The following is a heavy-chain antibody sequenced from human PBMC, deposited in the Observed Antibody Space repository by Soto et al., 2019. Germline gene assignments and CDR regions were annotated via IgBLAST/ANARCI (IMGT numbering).Heavy chain of an antibody. D-gene: IGHD3-3*01. CDR1: GGSISSSSYY. V-gene: IGHV4-39*01. Sequence: SETLSLTCTVSGGSISSSSYYWGWIRQPPGKGLEWIGSIYYSGSTYYNPSLKSRVTISVDTSKNQFSLKLSSVTAADTAVYYCARISRSNNYDCGSGYYNAYYYYYGMDVWGQGTTVT. CDR3: ARISRSNNYDCGSGYYNAYYYYYGMDV. J-gene: IGHJ6*02. CDR2: IYYSGST.